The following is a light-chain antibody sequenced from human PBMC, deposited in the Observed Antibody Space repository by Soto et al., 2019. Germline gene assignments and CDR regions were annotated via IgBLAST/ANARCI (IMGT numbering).Light chain of an antibody. V-gene: IGLV2-14*01. CDR2: DVS. CDR1: SSDVGAYNY. CDR3: TSSTSASTQV. Sequence: QSALTQPASVSGSPGQSITISCTGTSSDVGAYNYVSWYQQHPGKAPKRMIYDVSNRPSGVSNRFSGSKSGNTASLTIAGLQAEDEADYYSTSSTSASTQVFGGGTKLTVL. J-gene: IGLJ2*01.